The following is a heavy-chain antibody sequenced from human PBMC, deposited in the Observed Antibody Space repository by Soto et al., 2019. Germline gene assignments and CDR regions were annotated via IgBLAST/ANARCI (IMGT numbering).Heavy chain of an antibody. CDR3: ARDAETGTMYFDL. D-gene: IGHD1-7*01. J-gene: IGHJ2*01. CDR2: IWYDGSNK. V-gene: IGHV3-33*01. CDR1: GFTFSSYG. Sequence: QVQLVESGGGVVQPGRSLRLSCAASGFTFSSYGMHWVRQAPGKGLEWVAVIWYDGSNKYYADSVKGRFTISRDNSKNTLYLQMNSLRAEDMAVYYCARDAETGTMYFDLWGRGTLVTVSS.